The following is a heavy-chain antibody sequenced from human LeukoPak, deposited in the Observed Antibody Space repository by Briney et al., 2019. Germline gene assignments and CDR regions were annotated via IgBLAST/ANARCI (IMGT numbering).Heavy chain of an antibody. V-gene: IGHV1-8*01. CDR3: ARGRSRGATTFADY. J-gene: IGHJ4*02. D-gene: IGHD1-26*01. CDR1: GYTFTSYD. Sequence: GASVKVSCKASGYTFTSYDINWVRQATGQGLEWMGWMNPNSGNTGYAQKFHGRVTMTRNTSISTAYMELSSLRSEDTAVYYCARGRSRGATTFADYWGQGTLVTVSS. CDR2: MNPNSGNT.